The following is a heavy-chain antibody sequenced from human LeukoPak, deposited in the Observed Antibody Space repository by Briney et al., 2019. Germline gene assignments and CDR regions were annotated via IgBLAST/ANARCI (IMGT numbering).Heavy chain of an antibody. V-gene: IGHV4-34*01. J-gene: IGHJ3*02. D-gene: IGHD2-21*01. CDR3: ARGVRAYRAFDI. CDR2: INHSGST. CDR1: GGSFSGYY. Sequence: SETLSLSCAVYGGSFSGYYWSWIRQPPGKGLEWIGEINHSGSTNYNPSLKSRVTISVDTSKNQFSLKLSSVTAADTAVYYCARGVRAYRAFDIWGQGTMVTVSS.